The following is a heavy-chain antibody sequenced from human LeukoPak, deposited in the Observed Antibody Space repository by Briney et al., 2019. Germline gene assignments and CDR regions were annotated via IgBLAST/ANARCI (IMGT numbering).Heavy chain of an antibody. Sequence: GGSLRLSCAASGFTFSSSGMHWVRQAPGKGLEWVAFIQSDGRNKYYADSVEGRFTLSRDNSKATLYLQMNSLRADDTALYYCAKEGGVGQLRFLWRPTGVNYFDYWGQGALVTVSS. D-gene: IGHD3-3*01. CDR1: GFTFSSSG. CDR3: AKEGGVGQLRFLWRPTGVNYFDY. V-gene: IGHV3-30*02. J-gene: IGHJ4*02. CDR2: IQSDGRNK.